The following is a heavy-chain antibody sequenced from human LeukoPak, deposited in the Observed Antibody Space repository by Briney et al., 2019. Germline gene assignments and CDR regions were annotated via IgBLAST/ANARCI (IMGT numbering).Heavy chain of an antibody. J-gene: IGHJ4*02. CDR2: IGHGANNE. D-gene: IGHD2-2*01. Sequence: GGSLRLSCAASGFTFSSYGMHWVRQAPGKGLEWVAYIGHGANNEHYADSVKGRFTISRDNSQNTLYLQMNSLGAEDTAVYYCAKVVGGLVPAPTDYWGQGTRVTVSS. CDR1: GFTFSSYG. CDR3: AKVVGGLVPAPTDY. V-gene: IGHV3-30*02.